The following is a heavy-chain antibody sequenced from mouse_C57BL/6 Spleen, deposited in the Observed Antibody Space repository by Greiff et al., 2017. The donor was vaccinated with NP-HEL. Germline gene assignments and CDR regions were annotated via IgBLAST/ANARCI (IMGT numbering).Heavy chain of an antibody. CDR2: ISDGGSYT. D-gene: IGHD4-1*01. CDR1: GFTFSSYA. V-gene: IGHV5-4*03. J-gene: IGHJ2*01. CDR3: ARGGTGDYFDY. Sequence: EVNLVESGGGLVKPGGSLKLSCAASGFTFSSYAMSWVRQTPEKRLEWVATISDGGSYTYYPDNVKGRFTISRDNAKNNLYLQMSHLKSEDTAMYYCARGGTGDYFDYWGQGTTLTVSS.